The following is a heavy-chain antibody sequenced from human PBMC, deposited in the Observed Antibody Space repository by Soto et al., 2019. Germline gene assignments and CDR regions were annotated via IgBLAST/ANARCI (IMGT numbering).Heavy chain of an antibody. Sequence: GASVKGSCKASGGTFSSYTISWVRQAPGQGLEWMGRIIPILGIANYAQKFQGRVTITADKSTSTAYMELSSLRSEDTAVYYCASFGGSRPSWFDPWGQGTLVTVSS. J-gene: IGHJ5*02. CDR3: ASFGGSRPSWFDP. V-gene: IGHV1-69*02. CDR1: GGTFSSYT. D-gene: IGHD2-15*01. CDR2: IIPILGIA.